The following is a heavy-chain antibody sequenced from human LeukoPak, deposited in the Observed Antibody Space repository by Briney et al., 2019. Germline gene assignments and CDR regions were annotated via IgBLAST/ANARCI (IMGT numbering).Heavy chain of an antibody. J-gene: IGHJ5*02. D-gene: IGHD3-10*01. CDR3: ARVDITMVRGVTTFDP. CDR2: IYYSGST. Sequence: SETLSLTCTVSGGSISSYYWSWIRQPPGKGLEWIGYIYYSGSTNYNPSLKSRVTISVDTSKNQLSLKLSSVTAADTAVYYCARVDITMVRGVTTFDPWGQGTLVTVSS. V-gene: IGHV4-59*01. CDR1: GGSISSYY.